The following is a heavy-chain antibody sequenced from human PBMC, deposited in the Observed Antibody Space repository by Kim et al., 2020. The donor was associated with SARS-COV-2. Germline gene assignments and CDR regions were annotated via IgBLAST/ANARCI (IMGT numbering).Heavy chain of an antibody. J-gene: IGHJ5*02. V-gene: IGHV3-48*02. CDR3: ARELQVSFYYYDSSGYLTA. Sequence: GRFTISRDNAKNSLYLQMNSLRDEDTAVYYCARELQVSFYYYDSSGYLTAWGQGTLVTVSS. D-gene: IGHD3-22*01.